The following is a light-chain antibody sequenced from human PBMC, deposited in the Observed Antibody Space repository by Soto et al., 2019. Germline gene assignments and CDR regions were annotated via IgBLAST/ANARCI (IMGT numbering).Light chain of an antibody. V-gene: IGLV2-14*01. J-gene: IGLJ1*01. Sequence: QSVLTQPASVSGSPGQSITISCTGTNSDVGGYNYVSWYQQHPGKAPKLLIYDVNSRPSGVSDRFSGSKSGNTASLTISGLQAEDEADYYCSSYTSSSTEVFGTGTKVTVL. CDR1: NSDVGGYNY. CDR3: SSYTSSSTEV. CDR2: DVN.